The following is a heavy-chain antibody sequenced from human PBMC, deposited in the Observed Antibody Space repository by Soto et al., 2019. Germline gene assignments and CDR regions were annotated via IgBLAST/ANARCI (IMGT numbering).Heavy chain of an antibody. J-gene: IGHJ1*01. CDR2: IKSKTDGGTT. Sequence: GSLRLSCSASGFTFTNAWMSWVRQAPGKGLEWVGRIKSKTDGGTTDYPAPVKGRFTISRDDSKNTLYMQMNSLKTEDTAVYYCTTARGTYGAEYFQHWGQGTLVTVSS. D-gene: IGHD4-17*01. CDR3: TTARGTYGAEYFQH. V-gene: IGHV3-15*01. CDR1: GFTFTNAW.